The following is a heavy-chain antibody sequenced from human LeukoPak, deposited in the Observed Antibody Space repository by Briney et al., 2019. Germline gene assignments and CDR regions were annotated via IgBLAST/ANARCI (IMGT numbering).Heavy chain of an antibody. Sequence: ASVKVSCKASGGTFSSYAISWVRQAPGQGLEWMGGIIPIFGTANYAQKFQGRVTITADESTSTAYMELSSLRSEDTAVYYCARLEDIVVVPAARNDAFDIWGQGTMVTVSS. CDR2: IIPIFGTA. CDR3: ARLEDIVVVPAARNDAFDI. V-gene: IGHV1-69*01. J-gene: IGHJ3*02. D-gene: IGHD2-2*01. CDR1: GGTFSSYA.